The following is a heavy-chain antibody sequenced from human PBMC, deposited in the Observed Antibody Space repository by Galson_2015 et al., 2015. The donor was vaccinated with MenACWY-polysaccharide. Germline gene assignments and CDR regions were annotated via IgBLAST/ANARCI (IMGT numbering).Heavy chain of an antibody. D-gene: IGHD2-21*01. Sequence: FLRLSCAASGFSFRHYGLHWVRQAPGMGLEWVAVTSYDGTNKSYAESVKGRFTISRDNSKNTLFLQMNSLRAEDTALYYCARDGDNDLPLDYWGQGTLVAVSS. J-gene: IGHJ4*02. CDR2: TSYDGTNK. CDR3: ARDGDNDLPLDY. CDR1: GFSFRHYG. V-gene: IGHV3-30-3*01.